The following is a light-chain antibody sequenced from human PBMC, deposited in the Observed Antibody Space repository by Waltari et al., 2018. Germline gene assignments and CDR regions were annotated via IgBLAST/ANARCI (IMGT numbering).Light chain of an antibody. Sequence: QLVLTQSPSASASLGASVKLTCTLRSGPSSNIIAWLPQQPGKGPRYLMKVNSDGSHRKGDEIPDRFSGSSSGAERYLTISSLQAEDEADYYCETGGHGTWVFGGGTKLTVL. CDR3: ETGGHGTWV. CDR2: VNSDGSH. V-gene: IGLV4-69*01. CDR1: SGPSSNI. J-gene: IGLJ3*02.